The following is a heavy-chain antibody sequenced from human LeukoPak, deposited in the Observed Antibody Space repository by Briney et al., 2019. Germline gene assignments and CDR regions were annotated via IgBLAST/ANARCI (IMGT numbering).Heavy chain of an antibody. V-gene: IGHV3-33*06. Sequence: PGGSLRLSCAASGFTFSSYGMHWVRQAPGKGLEWVAVIWYGGSNKYYADSVKGRFTISRDNSKNTLYLQMNSLRAEDTAVYYCAKRFWSSGYYYADYFDYWGQGTLVTVSS. CDR1: GFTFSSYG. CDR3: AKRFWSSGYYYADYFDY. CDR2: IWYGGSNK. D-gene: IGHD3-22*01. J-gene: IGHJ4*02.